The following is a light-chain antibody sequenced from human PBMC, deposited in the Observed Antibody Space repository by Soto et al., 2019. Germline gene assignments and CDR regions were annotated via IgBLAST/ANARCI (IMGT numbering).Light chain of an antibody. J-gene: IGLJ1*01. CDR2: RNN. CDR3: AAWDDSLTGFYV. CDR1: SSNIGSNY. V-gene: IGLV1-47*01. Sequence: QSALTQPPSASGTPGQRVTISCSGSSSNIGSNYVYWYQHLPGTAPKLLIYRNNQRPSGVPDRFSGSKSGTSASLAISGLRSEDEADYYCAAWDDSLTGFYVFGTGTQLTVL.